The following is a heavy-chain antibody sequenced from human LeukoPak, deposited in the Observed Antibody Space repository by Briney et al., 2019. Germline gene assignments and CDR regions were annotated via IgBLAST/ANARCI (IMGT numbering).Heavy chain of an antibody. D-gene: IGHD6-19*01. CDR3: ARAGYSNGLDY. Sequence: SETLPLTCSVSGYSISSDYYWGWIRQPPGKGLEWIGSIYHSGNTYYNPSLKSRVTILIDTSKNQFSLKLNSVTAADTAVYYCARAGYSNGLDYWGQGTLVTASS. CDR2: IYHSGNT. J-gene: IGHJ4*02. V-gene: IGHV4-38-2*02. CDR1: GYSISSDYY.